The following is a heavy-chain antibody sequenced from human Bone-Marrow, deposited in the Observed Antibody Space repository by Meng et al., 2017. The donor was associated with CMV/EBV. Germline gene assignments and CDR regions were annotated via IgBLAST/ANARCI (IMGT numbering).Heavy chain of an antibody. Sequence: GGFLRLSCKGSGYMFAVYWIAWVRQLPGKGLEWVGIIYPGDSATRYSPSLQGQVTISVDKSISTAYLQWSSLRASATAIYYCGRQGHGGPLDFWGQGTLVTVSS. CDR2: IYPGDSAT. D-gene: IGHD2-15*01. J-gene: IGHJ4*02. V-gene: IGHV5-51*01. CDR1: GYMFAVYW. CDR3: GRQGHGGPLDF.